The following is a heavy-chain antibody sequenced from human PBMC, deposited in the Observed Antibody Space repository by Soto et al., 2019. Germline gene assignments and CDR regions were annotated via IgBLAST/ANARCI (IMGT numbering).Heavy chain of an antibody. CDR1: GFTFSNYP. Sequence: EVQLMESGEGLVEPGGSLRLSCVASGFTFSNYPMHWVRQAPGKGLECISAISGTGGSTYYADSVKGRFTISRDNSKNTLYLQMGSLRGEDMAVYYCAREGTPGTTDYWGQGTLVTVSS. CDR3: AREGTPGTTDY. V-gene: IGHV3-64*02. J-gene: IGHJ4*02. CDR2: ISGTGGST. D-gene: IGHD1-1*01.